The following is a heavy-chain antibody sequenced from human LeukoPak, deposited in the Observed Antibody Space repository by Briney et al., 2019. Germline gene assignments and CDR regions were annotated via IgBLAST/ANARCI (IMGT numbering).Heavy chain of an antibody. J-gene: IGHJ5*02. CDR1: GYTFTRYG. CDR3: ARDNSVRDEAWWFNP. Sequence: ASVKVSCKASGYTFTRYGISWVRQAPGQGLEWMGWISTDNGNTHYAQKLQGRVTMTTDTSTSTDYLELSSLRSEDTAVYYCARDNSVRDEAWWFNPWGQGTLVTVSS. CDR2: ISTDNGNT. D-gene: IGHD5-24*01. V-gene: IGHV1-18*01.